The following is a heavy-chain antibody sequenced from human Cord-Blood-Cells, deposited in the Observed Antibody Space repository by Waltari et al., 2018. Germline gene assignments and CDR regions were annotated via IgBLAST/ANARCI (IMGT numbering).Heavy chain of an antibody. J-gene: IGHJ4*02. CDR1: GGSISRHY. CDR3: AALELDY. Sequence: QVHLQESGPGLVTPSETLSLTCTVPGGSISRHYSSWIRQPPGKGLEWIGYIYYSGSTNYIPSLKSRVTISVDTSKTQFSLKLSSVTAADTAVYYCAALELDYWGQGTLVTVSS. V-gene: IGHV4-59*11. CDR2: IYYSGST.